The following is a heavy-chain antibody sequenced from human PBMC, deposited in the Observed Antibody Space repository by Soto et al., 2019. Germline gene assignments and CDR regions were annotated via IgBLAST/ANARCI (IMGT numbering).Heavy chain of an antibody. D-gene: IGHD3-10*01. CDR1: GFTFRSYG. J-gene: IGHJ4*02. CDR3: ARVRGSGAPPIGFYFDY. V-gene: IGHV3-33*01. CDR2: IWDDGSKK. Sequence: QVQLVESGGGVVQPGRSLRLSCAASGFTFRSYGMFWVRQAPVKGLERVAIIWDDGSKKYYADSVKGRFTISRDDSINTLYLQMTSLRAEDTAVYYCARVRGSGAPPIGFYFDYWGQGTLVTVSS.